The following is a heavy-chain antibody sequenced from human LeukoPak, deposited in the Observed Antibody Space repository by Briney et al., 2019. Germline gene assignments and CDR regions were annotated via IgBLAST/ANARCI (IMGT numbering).Heavy chain of an antibody. V-gene: IGHV4-34*01. CDR2: INHSGST. Sequence: PSETLSLTCAVYGGSFSGYYWSWIRQPPGKGLEWIGEINHSGSTNYNPSLKSRVTISVDTSKNQFSLKLSSVTAADTAVYYCARSPKVGFDYDFWSGYSDPYYYYYMDVWGKGTTVTVSS. J-gene: IGHJ6*03. CDR3: ARSPKVGFDYDFWSGYSDPYYYYYMDV. CDR1: GGSFSGYY. D-gene: IGHD3-3*01.